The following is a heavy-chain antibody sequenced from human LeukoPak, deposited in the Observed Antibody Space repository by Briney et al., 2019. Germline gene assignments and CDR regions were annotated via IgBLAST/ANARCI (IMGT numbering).Heavy chain of an antibody. J-gene: IGHJ4*02. CDR2: ISSNGGST. CDR1: GFTFSSYA. CDR3: ARVAYGSGNFDY. D-gene: IGHD3-10*01. V-gene: IGHV3-64*04. Sequence: GGSLRLSCSASGFTFSSYAMHWVRQAPGKGLEYVSAISSNGGSTYYADSVKGRFTISRDNAKNTLYLQMNSLRAEDTAVYYCARVAYGSGNFDYWGQGTLVTVSS.